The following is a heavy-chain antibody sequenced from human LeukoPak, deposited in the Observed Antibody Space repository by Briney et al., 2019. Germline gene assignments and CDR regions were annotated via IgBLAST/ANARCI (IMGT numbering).Heavy chain of an antibody. CDR1: GGTFSSYA. Sequence: ATVKVSCKASGGTFSSYAISWVRHAPGRALERMGGIIPIFGTANYAQKFQGRVTITADESTSTAYMELSTLRSEDTAVYYCARDREMMVRGDPYYGMDVWGQGTTVTVSS. J-gene: IGHJ6*02. CDR3: ARDREMMVRGDPYYGMDV. V-gene: IGHV1-69*13. CDR2: IIPIFGTA. D-gene: IGHD3-10*01.